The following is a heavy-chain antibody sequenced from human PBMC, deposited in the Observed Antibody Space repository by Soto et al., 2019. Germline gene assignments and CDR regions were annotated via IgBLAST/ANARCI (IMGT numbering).Heavy chain of an antibody. D-gene: IGHD1-26*01. CDR2: IIPIFGTA. V-gene: IGHV1-69*13. CDR3: ARDGVVGAAPLGY. Sequence: GASVNVSCKASGGTFSSYAISWVRQAPGQGLEWMGGIIPIFGTANYAQKSQGRVTITADESTSTAYMELSSLRSEDTAVYYCARDGVVGAAPLGYWGQGTLVTVSS. J-gene: IGHJ4*02. CDR1: GGTFSSYA.